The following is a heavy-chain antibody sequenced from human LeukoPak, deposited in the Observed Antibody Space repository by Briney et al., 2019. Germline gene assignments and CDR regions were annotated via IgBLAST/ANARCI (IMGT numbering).Heavy chain of an antibody. J-gene: IGHJ6*03. Sequence: GGSLRLSCAASGFTFSSYAMSWVRQAPGKGLEWVSYISSSGSTIYYADSVKGRFTIFRDNAKNSLYLQMSSLRAEDTAVYYCARVGYGSGSYYFVPTYYYYYMDVWGKGTTVTISS. CDR1: GFTFSSYA. D-gene: IGHD3-10*01. V-gene: IGHV3-48*03. CDR3: ARVGYGSGSYYFVPTYYYYYMDV. CDR2: ISSSGSTI.